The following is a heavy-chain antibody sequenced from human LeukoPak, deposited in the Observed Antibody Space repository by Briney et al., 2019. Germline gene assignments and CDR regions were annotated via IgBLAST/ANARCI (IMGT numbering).Heavy chain of an antibody. V-gene: IGHV3-21*01. CDR3: ARVDEYSSSSGVYGFPDY. D-gene: IGHD6-6*01. Sequence: PGGSLRLSCAASGFTFSSYSMNWVRQAPGKGLEWVSSISSSSSYIYYADSVKGRFTISRDNAKNSLYLQMNSLRAEDTAVYYCARVDEYSSSSGVYGFPDYWGQGTLVTVSS. CDR1: GFTFSSYS. J-gene: IGHJ4*02. CDR2: ISSSSSYI.